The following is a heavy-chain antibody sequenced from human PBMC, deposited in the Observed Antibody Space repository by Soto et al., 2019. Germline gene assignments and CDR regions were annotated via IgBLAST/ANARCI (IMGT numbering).Heavy chain of an antibody. V-gene: IGHV4-31*03. CDR1: GGSISSGGYY. CDR3: ARDPGDYGDYGGFDY. D-gene: IGHD4-17*01. Sequence: QVQLQESGPGLVKPSQTLSLTCTVSGGSISSGGYYWSWIRQHPGKGLEWIGYIYYSGSTYYNPFLNSRVTISVDTSHNQFSLKLSSGTAADTAVDYCARDPGDYGDYGGFDYWGQGTLVTVSS. CDR2: IYYSGST. J-gene: IGHJ4*02.